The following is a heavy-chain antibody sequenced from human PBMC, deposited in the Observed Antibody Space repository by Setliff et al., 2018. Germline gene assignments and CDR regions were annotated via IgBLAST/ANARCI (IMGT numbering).Heavy chain of an antibody. CDR3: ARAPPNRYSGSYEYFYMDV. CDR1: GGSISSYY. V-gene: IGHV4-4*08. CDR2: IYASGST. Sequence: SETLSLTCTVSGGSISSYYWSWIRQPPGKGLEWIGYIYASGSTNYNPSLKSRVTLSVDTSKNQFSLKVSSVTAADTVVYYCARAPPNRYSGSYEYFYMDVWGKGTTVTVSS. J-gene: IGHJ6*03. D-gene: IGHD1-26*01.